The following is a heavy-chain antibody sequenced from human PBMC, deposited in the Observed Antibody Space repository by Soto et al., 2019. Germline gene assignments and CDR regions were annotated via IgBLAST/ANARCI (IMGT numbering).Heavy chain of an antibody. V-gene: IGHV3-9*01. D-gene: IGHD4-17*01. CDR1: GFTFDDYA. CDR2: ISWNSGNL. CDR3: AKGASTTVFAFNDY. J-gene: IGHJ4*02. Sequence: VQLVESGGGLVQPGRSLRLSCAASGFTFDDYAMHWVRQGPGKGLEWVSSISWNSGNLGYAYSVKGRFTISRDNAKNSLYLQMNSLRGEDTALYYCAKGASTTVFAFNDYWGQGTRVTVSS.